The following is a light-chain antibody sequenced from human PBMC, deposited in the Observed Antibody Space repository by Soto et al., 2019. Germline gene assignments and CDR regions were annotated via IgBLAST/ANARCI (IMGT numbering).Light chain of an antibody. J-gene: IGKJ1*01. V-gene: IGKV3-15*01. CDR1: QSVSSN. Sequence: EIVMTQSPATLSVSPGERAPLPRRASQSVSSNLAWYQQKPGQAPRLIIYGASTRATGIPARFSGSWSGTEFTLTISSLQPDDVATYYCQQYNSYFQTLGQGTKVDIK. CDR3: QQYNSYFQT. CDR2: GAS.